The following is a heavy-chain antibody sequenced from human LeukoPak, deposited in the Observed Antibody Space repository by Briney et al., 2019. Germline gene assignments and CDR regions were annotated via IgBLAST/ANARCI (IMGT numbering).Heavy chain of an antibody. Sequence: GESLKISCKGSGYSFTSYWIGWVRQMPGKGLEWMGIIYPGDSDTRYSPSFQGQVTLSTGKYISTPYLQWSRLMASHTAIDFRARHNYRGHDYWGQGTLVTVSS. CDR1: GYSFTSYW. CDR2: IYPGDSDT. D-gene: IGHD3-16*02. CDR3: ARHNYRGHDY. V-gene: IGHV5-51*01. J-gene: IGHJ4*02.